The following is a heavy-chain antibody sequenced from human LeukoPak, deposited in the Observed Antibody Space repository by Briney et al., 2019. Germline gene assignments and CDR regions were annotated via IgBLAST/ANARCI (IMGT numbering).Heavy chain of an antibody. CDR3: ARAPTSYYYGSGSPHNWFDP. V-gene: IGHV4-59*12. Sequence: SETLSLTCTVSGGSISSYYWSWIRQPPGKGLEWIGYIYYSGSTNYNPSLKSRVTISVDTSKNQFSLKLSSVTAADTAVYYCARAPTSYYYGSGSPHNWFDPWGQGTLVTVSS. CDR2: IYYSGST. CDR1: GGSISSYY. D-gene: IGHD3-10*01. J-gene: IGHJ5*02.